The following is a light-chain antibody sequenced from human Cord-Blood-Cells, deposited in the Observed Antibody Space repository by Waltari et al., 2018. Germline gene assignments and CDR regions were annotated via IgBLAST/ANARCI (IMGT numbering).Light chain of an antibody. CDR2: DAS. V-gene: IGKV1-33*01. CDR3: QQYDNLPYT. J-gene: IGKJ2*01. CDR1: QEISNY. Sequence: DIQMTQSPSSLSASVGDRVTITCQASQEISNYLNWYQQKPGDAPKLLIYDASNLEPGVPSMFSGSGSGTDFTFTISSLQPEDIATYYCQQYDNLPYTFGQGTKLEIK.